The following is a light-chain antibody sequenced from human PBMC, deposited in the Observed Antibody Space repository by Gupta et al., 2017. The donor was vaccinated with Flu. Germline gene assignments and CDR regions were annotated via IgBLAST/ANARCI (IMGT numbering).Light chain of an antibody. CDR1: SSNSKRRT. V-gene: IGLV1-44*01. CDR2: SNN. Sequence: QSVLTQPPPASGTHGQRVTLSCSGSSSNSKRRTVNWYQQLPRTAPKLIIESNNQRPSGVADRFSASKSGTSASLAITGRQSEDEADDDCASWADSMNGGVFGGGTKLTVL. CDR3: ASWADSMNGGV. J-gene: IGLJ3*02.